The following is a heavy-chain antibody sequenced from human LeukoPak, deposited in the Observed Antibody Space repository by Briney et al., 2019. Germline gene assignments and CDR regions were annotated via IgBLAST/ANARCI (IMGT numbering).Heavy chain of an antibody. CDR2: ISTSGTTI. CDR1: GFTFSDYY. CDR3: ARAIYGIFIYYMDV. Sequence: GGSLRLSCAASGFTFSDYYMSWIRQAPGKGLEWVSYISTSGTTIYYADSVKGRFTISRDNAKNSLYLQMSSLRAEDTAVYYCARAIYGIFIYYMDVWGRGTTVTISS. D-gene: IGHD3-9*01. V-gene: IGHV3-11*01. J-gene: IGHJ6*03.